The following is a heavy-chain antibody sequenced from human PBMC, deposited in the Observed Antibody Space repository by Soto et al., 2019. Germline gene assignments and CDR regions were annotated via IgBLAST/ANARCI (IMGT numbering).Heavy chain of an antibody. V-gene: IGHV4-59*01. CDR1: GGSISSYY. CDR3: ARDGRIAAAGWINWFDP. J-gene: IGHJ5*02. Sequence: SETLSLTCTVSGGSISSYYWNWIRQSPGKGLEGIGYVYYTGSNSYNPSLKSRVTISGDTSKTRVSLKLSSVTAADTAVYYCARDGRIAAAGWINWFDPWGQGILVTVSS. CDR2: VYYTGSN. D-gene: IGHD6-13*01.